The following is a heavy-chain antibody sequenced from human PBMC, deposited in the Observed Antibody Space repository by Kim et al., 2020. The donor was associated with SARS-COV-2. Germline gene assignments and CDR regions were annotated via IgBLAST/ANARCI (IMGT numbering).Heavy chain of an antibody. Sequence: GGSLRLSCAASGFTFSSYGMHWVRQAPGKGLEWVAIISYDGSNKYYADSVKGRFTISRDNSKNTLYLQMNSLRAEDTAVYYCAKSGAAGEHCDRFDYWGQGTLVTVSS. J-gene: IGHJ4*02. CDR1: GFTFSSYG. V-gene: IGHV3-30*18. CDR2: ISYDGSNK. D-gene: IGHD1-26*01. CDR3: AKSGAAGEHCDRFDY.